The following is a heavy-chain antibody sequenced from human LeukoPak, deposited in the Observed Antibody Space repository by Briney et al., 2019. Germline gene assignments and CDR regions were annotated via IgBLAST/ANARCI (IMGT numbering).Heavy chain of an antibody. Sequence: PGGSLRLSCAASGFPFSSYDMSWVRRAPGKGLEWVSVISASAVHIFYADSVKGRFTISRDNSKNTLYLQMNRLRGEDTAVYYCAKPYYSYSGSYDYWGQGTLVTVSS. CDR3: AKPYYSYSGSYDY. D-gene: IGHD3-10*01. J-gene: IGHJ4*02. CDR2: ISASAVHI. V-gene: IGHV3-23*01. CDR1: GFPFSSYD.